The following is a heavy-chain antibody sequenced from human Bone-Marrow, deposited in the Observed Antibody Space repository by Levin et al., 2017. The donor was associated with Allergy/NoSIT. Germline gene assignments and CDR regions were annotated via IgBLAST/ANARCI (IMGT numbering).Heavy chain of an antibody. CDR2: ISSSSSYI. J-gene: IGHJ6*02. Sequence: GGSLRLSCAASGFTFSSYSMNWVRQAPGKGLEWVSSISSSSSYIYYADSVKGRFTISRDNAKNSLYLQMNSLRAEDTAVYYCARAGAIFGVVIIPDYYYYGMDVWGQGTTVTVSS. CDR3: ARAGAIFGVVIIPDYYYYGMDV. V-gene: IGHV3-21*01. CDR1: GFTFSSYS. D-gene: IGHD3-3*01.